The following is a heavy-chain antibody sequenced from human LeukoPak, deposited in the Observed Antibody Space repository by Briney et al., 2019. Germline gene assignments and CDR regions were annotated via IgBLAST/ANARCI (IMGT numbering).Heavy chain of an antibody. CDR2: MDKETNLYAT. CDR1: GFTFSDSA. D-gene: IGHD1-26*01. Sequence: GGSLRLSCVASGFTFSDSAIHWVRQSSGKGLEWIGHMDKETNLYATALAASVKGRFTVSRDDSKNTAYLHMNSLKTEDTALYYCTRDSGTYNWFAPWGQGTLVTVSS. V-gene: IGHV3-73*01. J-gene: IGHJ5*02. CDR3: TRDSGTYNWFAP.